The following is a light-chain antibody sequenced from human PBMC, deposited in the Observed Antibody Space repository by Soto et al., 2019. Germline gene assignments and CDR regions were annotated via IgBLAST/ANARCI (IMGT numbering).Light chain of an antibody. Sequence: QSALTQPPSASGSLGQSVTISCTGTSSDVGYYNYVSWFQQHPGKAPKLMTYEVSKRYSGVPDRFSGSKSGNTASLTVSGLQAEDEADYYCSSYAGSNKVIFGGGTKLTVL. V-gene: IGLV2-8*01. J-gene: IGLJ2*01. CDR1: SSDVGYYNY. CDR3: SSYAGSNKVI. CDR2: EVS.